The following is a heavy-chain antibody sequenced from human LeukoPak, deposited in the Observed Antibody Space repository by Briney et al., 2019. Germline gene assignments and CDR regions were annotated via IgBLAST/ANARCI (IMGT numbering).Heavy chain of an antibody. D-gene: IGHD3-22*01. V-gene: IGHV3-11*05. CDR3: ARGGYYYDSSAETLPTN. CDR1: GFTFSDYY. Sequence: PGGSLRLSCAASGFTFSDYYMTWIRQAPGKGLEWVSYISSSTGYSNYADSVKGRFTISRDNAKNSLYLRMNSLRVEDTAVYYCARGGYYYDSSAETLPTNWGQGTLVTVSS. J-gene: IGHJ4*02. CDR2: ISSSTGYS.